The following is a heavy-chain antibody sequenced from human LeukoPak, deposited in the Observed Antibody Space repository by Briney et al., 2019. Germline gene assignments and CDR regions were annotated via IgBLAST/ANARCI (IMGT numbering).Heavy chain of an antibody. CDR2: IIPIFGTA. D-gene: IGHD3-22*01. V-gene: IGHV1-69*13. CDR3: ARAEYYDSSGFNRYFDL. Sequence: SVKVSCKASGYTFTAYYIHWVRQAPGQGLEWMGGIIPIFGTANYAQKFQGRVTITADESTSTAYMELSSLRSEDTAVYYCARAEYYDSSGFNRYFDLWGRGTLVTVSS. CDR1: GYTFTAYY. J-gene: IGHJ2*01.